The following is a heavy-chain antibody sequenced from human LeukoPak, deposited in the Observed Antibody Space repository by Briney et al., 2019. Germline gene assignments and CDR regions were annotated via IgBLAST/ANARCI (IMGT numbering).Heavy chain of an antibody. D-gene: IGHD2-2*02. V-gene: IGHV3-30*02. CDR2: IRYDGGNQ. Sequence: GGSLRLSCAASGFTFSNYGMHWVRQAPGKGLQWVAFIRYDGGNQYYADSVRGRFTISRDNSKNTLYLQMNSLRAEDAAVYYCAKDSRYQLLYGGGYYFDYWGQGTLVTVSS. J-gene: IGHJ4*02. CDR1: GFTFSNYG. CDR3: AKDSRYQLLYGGGYYFDY.